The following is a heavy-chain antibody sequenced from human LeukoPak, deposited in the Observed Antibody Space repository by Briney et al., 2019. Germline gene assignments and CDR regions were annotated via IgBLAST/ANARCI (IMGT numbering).Heavy chain of an antibody. J-gene: IGHJ5*02. CDR1: GFTFSNAW. V-gene: IGHV3-15*01. D-gene: IGHD6-13*01. CDR2: IKSKTDGGTT. Sequence: GGSLRLSCAASGFTFSNAWMSWVRQAPGKGLEWVGRIKSKTDGGTTDYAAPVKGRFTISRDDSKNTLYLQMNSLRAEDTAVYYCAKVVRMEEQLVPWGQGTLVTVSS. CDR3: AKVVRMEEQLVP.